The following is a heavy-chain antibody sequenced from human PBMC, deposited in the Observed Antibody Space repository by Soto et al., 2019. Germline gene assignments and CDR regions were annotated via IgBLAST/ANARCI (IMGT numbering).Heavy chain of an antibody. CDR2: IYYSGST. D-gene: IGHD3-22*01. CDR3: LSFFFPPRKGMAGGYWVFDL. V-gene: IGHV4-39*02. J-gene: IGHJ3*01. Sequence: SETLSLTCTVSGGSISSSSYYWGWIRQPPGKGLEWIGSIYYSGSTRYNPSLNSRVTISVDTSKNHFSPDVSSVPAADRPFYYVLSFFFPPRKGMAGGYWVFDLGGKGKWVTVSS. CDR1: GGSISSSSYY.